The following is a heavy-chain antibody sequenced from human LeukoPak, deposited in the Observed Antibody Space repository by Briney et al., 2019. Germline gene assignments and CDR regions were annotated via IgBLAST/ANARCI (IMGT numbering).Heavy chain of an antibody. D-gene: IGHD6-19*01. CDR2: MNPNSGNT. J-gene: IGHJ4*02. CDR3: ARDSSGWPFAY. Sequence: GASVKVSCKASGYTFTSYDINWVRQATGQGLEWMGWMNPNSGNTGYAQKFQGRVTITRNTSISTAYMELSSLRSDDTAVYYCARDSSGWPFAYWGQGTLVTVSS. V-gene: IGHV1-8*03. CDR1: GYTFTSYD.